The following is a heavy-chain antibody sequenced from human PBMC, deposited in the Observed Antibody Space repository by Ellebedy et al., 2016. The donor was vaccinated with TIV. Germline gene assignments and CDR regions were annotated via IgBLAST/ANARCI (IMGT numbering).Heavy chain of an antibody. V-gene: IGHV1-46*01. CDR2: INPRGGST. CDR1: GYTFTHYY. CDR3: ARVRGCSGGSCYYFDY. D-gene: IGHD2-15*01. J-gene: IGHJ4*02. Sequence: ASVKVSXXASGYTFTHYYIHWVRQAPGQGLDWMGIINPRGGSTSYAQRFQGRVTMTRDTSTSTVYMELSSLRSEDTAVYYCARVRGCSGGSCYYFDYWGQGTLVTVSS.